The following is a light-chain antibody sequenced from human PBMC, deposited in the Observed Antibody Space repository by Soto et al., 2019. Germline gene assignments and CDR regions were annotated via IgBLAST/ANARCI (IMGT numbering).Light chain of an antibody. J-gene: IGKJ2*01. CDR3: QQYSTHSYT. V-gene: IGKV1-5*03. CDR1: QSISRW. CDR2: EAS. Sequence: DIQMTQSPSTLSASVGDRVTITCRASQSISRWVAWYQQTPGKAPKLLIYEASSLQSGVPTRFSGSGSGTEFPLTISRLQDDDFASYCHQQYSTHSYTFGQGTKLDIK.